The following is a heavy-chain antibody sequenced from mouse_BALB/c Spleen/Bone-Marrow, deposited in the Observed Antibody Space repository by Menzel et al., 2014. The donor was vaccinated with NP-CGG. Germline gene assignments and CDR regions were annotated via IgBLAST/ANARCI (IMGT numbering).Heavy chain of an antibody. CDR2: INPDSSTI. CDR3: ARGYGSSYRCWCFDV. V-gene: IGHV4-1*02. D-gene: IGHD1-1*01. CDR1: GFDFSRFW. J-gene: IGHJ1*01. Sequence: EVKLLESGGGLVQPGGSLKVSCAASGFDFSRFWMSWVRQAPGKGLEWIGEINPDSSTINYTPSLKDKFIISRDSAKNTLYRQKSKVQCEDTAQYNYARGYGSSYRCWCFDVWGAGTTVTSSS.